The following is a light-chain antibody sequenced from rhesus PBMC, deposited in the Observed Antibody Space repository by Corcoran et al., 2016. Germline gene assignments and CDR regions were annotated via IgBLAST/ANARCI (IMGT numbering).Light chain of an antibody. CDR2: EFS. Sequence: QAAPTQSPSVSGSPGQSVPISCTGTCSDIVGYNRVSWYQQHPGKAPKLMIYEFSERPSGVSDRFSGSKSGNTASLPISGLLAEDEADYYCSSSASSSTFIFVTGTRVTVL. V-gene: IGLV2-13*03. CDR1: CSDIVGYNR. J-gene: IGLJ1*01. CDR3: SSSASSSTFI.